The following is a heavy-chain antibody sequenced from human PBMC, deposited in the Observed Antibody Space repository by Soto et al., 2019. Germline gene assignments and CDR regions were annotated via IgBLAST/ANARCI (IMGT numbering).Heavy chain of an antibody. CDR1: GFTFSDYY. CDR3: ARDPFYYYTDV. J-gene: IGHJ6*03. CDR2: ISSSSGYI. V-gene: IGHV3-11*06. Sequence: PGGSLRLSCAASGFTFSDYYMSWIRQAPGTGLEWVSYISSSSGYIIYADSVKGRFTISRDNAKNSLYLQMNSLRAEDTAVYYCARDPFYYYTDVWGKGTTVTVSS.